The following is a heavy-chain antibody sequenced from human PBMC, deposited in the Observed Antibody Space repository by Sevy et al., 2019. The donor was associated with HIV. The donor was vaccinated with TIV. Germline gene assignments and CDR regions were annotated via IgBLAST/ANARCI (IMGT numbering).Heavy chain of an antibody. CDR2: ISSSGSTI. Sequence: GGSLRLSFAAPDFTFSDYYMTWFRQAPGKGLDWVSYISSSGSTIYSADSVKGRFTISRDNAKNSLYLRMNSLRAEDTAVYYCARVNYYDSTGSVDYWGQGTLVTVSS. J-gene: IGHJ4*02. V-gene: IGHV3-11*01. CDR3: ARVNYYDSTGSVDY. D-gene: IGHD3-22*01. CDR1: DFTFSDYY.